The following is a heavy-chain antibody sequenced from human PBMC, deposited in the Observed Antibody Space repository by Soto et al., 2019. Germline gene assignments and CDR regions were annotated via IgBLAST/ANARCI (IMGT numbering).Heavy chain of an antibody. CDR1: GGSISSGYYY. J-gene: IGHJ6*04. Sequence: QVQLQESGPGLVKPSQTLSLSCSVSGGSISSGYYYWSWIRQPPGKGLEWIGNIYYSGNTYYNPSLKSRLIISIDTSKNQLSLKVGSVTAADTAVYYCASCSLYGMDVWGEGTTVTVSS. CDR3: ASCSLYGMDV. D-gene: IGHD3-10*02. CDR2: IYYSGNT. V-gene: IGHV4-30-4*01.